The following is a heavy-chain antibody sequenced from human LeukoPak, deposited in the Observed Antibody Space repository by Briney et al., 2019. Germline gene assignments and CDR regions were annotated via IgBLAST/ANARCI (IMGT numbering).Heavy chain of an antibody. CDR2: IKQDGSEK. CDR1: GFTFRRYW. V-gene: IGHV3-7*03. Sequence: GGSLRLSYAASGFTFRRYWMTWVRPAPGKGLAWVANIKQDGSEKYYVDSVKGRFTISRDNAKNSLYLQMNSLRAEDTAVYYCARDWGGDAFDIWGQGTMVTVSS. J-gene: IGHJ3*02. CDR3: ARDWGGDAFDI. D-gene: IGHD3-16*01.